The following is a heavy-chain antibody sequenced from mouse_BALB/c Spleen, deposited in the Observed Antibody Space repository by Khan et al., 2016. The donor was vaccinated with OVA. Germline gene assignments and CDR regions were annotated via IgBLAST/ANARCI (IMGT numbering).Heavy chain of an antibody. Sequence: QIQLVQSGPELKKPGETVKISCKASGYTFTNYGMNWVKQAPGKGLKWMGWIHTYTGDPTYAGDFKGRFAFSLDTSASTAYLQINNLKNEDTATYFCTRRISYFALDDWGQGTSVTVSS. CDR3: TRRISYFALDD. CDR1: GYTFTNYG. D-gene: IGHD2-4*01. CDR2: IHTYTGDP. J-gene: IGHJ4*01. V-gene: IGHV9-3-1*01.